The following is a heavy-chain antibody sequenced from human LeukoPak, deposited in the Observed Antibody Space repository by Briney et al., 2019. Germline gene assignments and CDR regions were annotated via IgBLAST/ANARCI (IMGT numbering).Heavy chain of an antibody. J-gene: IGHJ4*02. Sequence: PSETLSLTCTVSGGSISTYSWSWIRQPPGKGLEWIGYIYYSGNTNYNLSLKSRVTISVDTSKNQFSLKLSSVTAADTAVYYCARVRLVGYDILTGYYSFDYWGQGTLITVSS. CDR2: IYYSGNT. D-gene: IGHD3-9*01. CDR3: ARVRLVGYDILTGYYSFDY. V-gene: IGHV4-59*01. CDR1: GGSISTYS.